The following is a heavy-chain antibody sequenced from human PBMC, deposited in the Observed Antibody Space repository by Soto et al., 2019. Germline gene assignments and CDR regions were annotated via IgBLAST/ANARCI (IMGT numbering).Heavy chain of an antibody. J-gene: IGHJ6*02. CDR2: IWYDGSNK. CDR3: ARDRYSNHHPGTDV. D-gene: IGHD4-4*01. Sequence: PGGSLRLSCAASGFPFSNHGIQWVRQSPGKGLEWVATIWYDGSNKYYADSVKGRFTISRDNSKNTVYLQMNSLRAEDSAVYYCARDRYSNHHPGTDVWGQGTTVTVSS. CDR1: GFPFSNHG. V-gene: IGHV3-33*01.